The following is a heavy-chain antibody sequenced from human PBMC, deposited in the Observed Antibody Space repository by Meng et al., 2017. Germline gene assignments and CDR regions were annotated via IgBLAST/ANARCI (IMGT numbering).Heavy chain of an antibody. Sequence: HVLPRRWAAGPLKPSDARALTCAVYGGSLSGYSWRWFRRPPGKWLEWIGEINHSGSTNYNPSIKSRVTLSLDTSKNQFTLKLSSATAANTAVYYCARGRAEQYRSSWYSDWFDPWCQGTLVTVSS. CDR1: GGSLSGYS. D-gene: IGHD6-13*01. V-gene: IGHV4-34*01. CDR2: INHSGST. J-gene: IGHJ5*02. CDR3: ARGRAEQYRSSWYSDWFDP.